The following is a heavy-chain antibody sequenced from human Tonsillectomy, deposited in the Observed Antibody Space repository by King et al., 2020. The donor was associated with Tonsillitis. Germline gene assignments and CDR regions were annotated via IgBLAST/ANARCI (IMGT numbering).Heavy chain of an antibody. J-gene: IGHJ3*01. CDR2: ISDYNTNT. V-gene: IGHV1-18*04. CDR1: GYTLTSSG. Sequence: VQLVQSGAEVKKPGASVQVSCKASGYTLTSSGISWVRQAPGQGLEWMGWISDYNTNTHYAQKLQGRLTMTTDTSTSTAYMELRSLRSVDTAVYYCARDVFQFLVPGVRNTFDLWGQGTMVTVSS. CDR3: ARDVFQFLVPGVRNTFDL. D-gene: IGHD3-10*01.